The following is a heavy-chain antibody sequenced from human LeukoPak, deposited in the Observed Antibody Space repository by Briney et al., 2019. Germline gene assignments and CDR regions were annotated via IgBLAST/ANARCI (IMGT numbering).Heavy chain of an antibody. CDR1: GDSITSHY. J-gene: IGHJ4*02. CDR2: IYYSGST. Sequence: SETLSLTCSVSGDSITSHYWCWIRQPPGKGLEWIGYIYYSGSTDYNPSLRSRVTMSVDSSKNQFSLKLSSVTAADTAVYYCARGTSATDYFDYWGQGTLVTVSS. V-gene: IGHV4-59*11. D-gene: IGHD1-7*01. CDR3: ARGTSATDYFDY.